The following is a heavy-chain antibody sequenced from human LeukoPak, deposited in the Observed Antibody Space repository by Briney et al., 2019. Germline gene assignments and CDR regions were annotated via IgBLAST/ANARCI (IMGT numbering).Heavy chain of an antibody. V-gene: IGHV4-31*03. D-gene: IGHD5-18*01. CDR3: ARGRRYSYGFDY. Sequence: SQTLSLTCTVSGGSISSGGYYWSWIRQHPGKGLEWIGEINHSGSTNYNPSLKSRVTISVDTSKNQFSLKLSSVTAADTAVYYCARGRRYSYGFDYWGQGTLVTVSS. J-gene: IGHJ4*02. CDR1: GGSISSGGYY. CDR2: INHSGST.